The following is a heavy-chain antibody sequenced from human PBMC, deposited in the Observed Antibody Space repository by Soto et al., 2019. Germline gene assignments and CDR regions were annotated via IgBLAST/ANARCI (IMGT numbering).Heavy chain of an antibody. CDR2: IWYDGSNK. Sequence: GGSLRLSCAASGFTFSSYGMHWVRQAPGKGLEWVAVIWYDGSNKYYADSVKGRFTISRDNSKNTLYLQMNSLRAEDTAVYYCASFGELSYFDYWGQGTLVTVSS. CDR3: ASFGELSYFDY. D-gene: IGHD3-10*01. J-gene: IGHJ4*02. CDR1: GFTFSSYG. V-gene: IGHV3-33*01.